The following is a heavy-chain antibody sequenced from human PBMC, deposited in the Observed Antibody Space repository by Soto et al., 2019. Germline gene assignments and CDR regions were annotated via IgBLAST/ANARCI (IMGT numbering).Heavy chain of an antibody. J-gene: IGHJ6*02. Sequence: SETLSLTCTVSGGSISSGGYYWSWIRQHPGKGLEWIGYIYYSGSTYYNPSLKSRVTISVDTSKNQFSLKLSSVTAADKAVYYYARVGGYCTNGVCYYYYGMDVWGQGTTVTVSS. V-gene: IGHV4-31*03. CDR3: ARVGGYCTNGVCYYYYGMDV. D-gene: IGHD2-8*01. CDR2: IYYSGST. CDR1: GGSISSGGYY.